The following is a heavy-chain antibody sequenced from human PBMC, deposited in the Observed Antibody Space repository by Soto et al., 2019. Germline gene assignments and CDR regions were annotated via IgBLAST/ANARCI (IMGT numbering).Heavy chain of an antibody. CDR2: ISGSGGST. Sequence: EVQLLESGGGLVQPGGSLRLSCAASGFTFSSYAMSWVRQAPGKGLAWVSAISGSGGSTYYADSVKGRFTISRDNSKNTLYLQMNSLRAEDTAVYYCAKFRDSSGYHDAFDYWGQGTLVTVSS. D-gene: IGHD3-22*01. V-gene: IGHV3-23*01. CDR3: AKFRDSSGYHDAFDY. J-gene: IGHJ4*02. CDR1: GFTFSSYA.